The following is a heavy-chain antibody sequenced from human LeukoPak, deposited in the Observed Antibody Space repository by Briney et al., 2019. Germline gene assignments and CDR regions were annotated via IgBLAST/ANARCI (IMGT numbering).Heavy chain of an antibody. D-gene: IGHD3-22*01. J-gene: IGHJ6*02. CDR3: ARGPHEGITMIVVDYGMDV. CDR1: GYTFTSYG. CDR2: ISAYNGST. V-gene: IGHV1-18*01. Sequence: ASVKVSCKASGYTFTSYGISWVRQAPGQGLEWMGWISAYNGSTNYAQKLQGRVTMTTDTSTSTAYMELRSLRSDDTAVYYCARGPHEGITMIVVDYGMDVWGQGTTVTVSS.